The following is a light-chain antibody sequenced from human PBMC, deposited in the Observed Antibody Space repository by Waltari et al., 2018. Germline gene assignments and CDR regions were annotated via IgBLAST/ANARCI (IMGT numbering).Light chain of an antibody. J-gene: IGLJ2*01. Sequence: QSALTQPASVSGSPGQSITISCTGTSSDIGGSNHVSWYQQLPGSAPKLIIYDVSNRPSGVSNRFSGSKSGNTASLTISGLQGEDEADYYCSSYVSSSTLELFGGGTSLAVL. CDR2: DVS. CDR1: SSDIGGSNH. V-gene: IGLV2-14*03. CDR3: SSYVSSSTLEL.